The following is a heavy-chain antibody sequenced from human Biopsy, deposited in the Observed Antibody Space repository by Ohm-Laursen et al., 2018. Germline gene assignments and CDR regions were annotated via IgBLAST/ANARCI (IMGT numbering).Heavy chain of an antibody. CDR1: GGSFTGHY. V-gene: IGHV4-59*11. Sequence: SDTLSLTWTVSGGSFTGHYWSWIRQPPGKGLEWIGHISYTGYTSYNASLKSRVTISVDTSRNHFSLRLSSLTAADTAVYYCARGSNDFGGLYFPRWGQGTLLTVSP. CDR2: ISYTGYT. CDR3: ARGSNDFGGLYFPR. J-gene: IGHJ4*02. D-gene: IGHD4-23*01.